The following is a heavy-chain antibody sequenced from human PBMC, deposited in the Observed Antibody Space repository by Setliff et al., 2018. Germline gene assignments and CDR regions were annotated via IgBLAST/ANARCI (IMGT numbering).Heavy chain of an antibody. Sequence: KPSETLSLTCTVSGGSISSYYWSWIRQPPGKGLEWIGYIYYSGSTYYNTSLESRLTISVDTSKNQFSLKLRSVTAADTAVYYCARTGTYRYFDSWGQGTMVTVSS. V-gene: IGHV4-59*08. J-gene: IGHJ4*02. D-gene: IGHD1-1*01. CDR1: GGSISSYY. CDR2: IYYSGST. CDR3: ARTGTYRYFDS.